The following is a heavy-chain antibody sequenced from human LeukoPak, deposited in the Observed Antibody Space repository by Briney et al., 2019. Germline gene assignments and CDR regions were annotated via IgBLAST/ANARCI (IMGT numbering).Heavy chain of an antibody. D-gene: IGHD3-10*01. CDR3: ARAAVRGVIIKAVVAFDI. CDR2: INHSGST. Sequence: SETLSLTCAVYGESLINYYWSWIRQPPGKGLEWIGEINHSGSTKFNPTLKSRVTISVNTSKNQFSLNMNSVTAADTAVYYCARAAVRGVIIKAVVAFDIWGQGTMVTVSS. CDR1: GESLINYY. J-gene: IGHJ3*02. V-gene: IGHV4-34*01.